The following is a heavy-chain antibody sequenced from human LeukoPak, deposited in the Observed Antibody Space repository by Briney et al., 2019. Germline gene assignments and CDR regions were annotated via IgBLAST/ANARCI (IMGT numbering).Heavy chain of an antibody. CDR3: ARELTVTTAYYYYYMDV. CDR2: ISSSSSSYI. Sequence: GGSLRLSCAASGLTFSSYSMNWVRQAPGKGLEWVSSISSSSSSYIYYADSVKGRFTISRDNAKNSLYLQMNSLRAEDTAVYYCARELTVTTAYYYYYMDVWGKGITVTVSS. V-gene: IGHV3-21*01. CDR1: GLTFSSYS. D-gene: IGHD4-17*01. J-gene: IGHJ6*03.